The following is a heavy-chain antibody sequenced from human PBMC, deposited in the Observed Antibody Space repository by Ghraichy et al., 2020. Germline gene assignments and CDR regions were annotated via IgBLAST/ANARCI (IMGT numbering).Heavy chain of an antibody. D-gene: IGHD2-15*01. J-gene: IGHJ3*02. CDR3: SAGLVVDSEYDAFDI. V-gene: IGHV2-70*04. Sequence: TLSLTLTCTFSGFSLSTSGMRVSWIRQPPGKALEWLARIDWDDDKFYSTSLKTRLTISKDTSKNQVVLTMTNMDPVDTATYYCSAGLVVDSEYDAFDIWGQGTMVTVSS. CDR1: GFSLSTSGMR. CDR2: IDWDDDK.